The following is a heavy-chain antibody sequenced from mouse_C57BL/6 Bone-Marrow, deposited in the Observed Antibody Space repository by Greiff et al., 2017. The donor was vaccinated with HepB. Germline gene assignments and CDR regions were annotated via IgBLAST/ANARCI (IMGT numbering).Heavy chain of an antibody. J-gene: IGHJ3*01. CDR1: GYTFTSYD. D-gene: IGHD1-1*01. V-gene: IGHV1-85*01. CDR3: ARPYYYGSSAWFAY. Sequence: QVQLQQSGPELVKPGASVKLSCKASGYTFTSYDINWVKQRPGQGLEWIGWIYPRDGSTKYNEKFKGKATLTVYTSSSTAYMELHRLKSEDSAVYFCARPYYYGSSAWFAYWGQGTLVTVSA. CDR2: IYPRDGST.